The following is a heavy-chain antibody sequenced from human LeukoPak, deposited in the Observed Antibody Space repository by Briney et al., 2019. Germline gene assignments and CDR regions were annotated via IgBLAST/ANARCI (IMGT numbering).Heavy chain of an antibody. CDR2: ISSSGST. CDR3: ATRESGYRYYFDY. V-gene: IGHV4-61*02. D-gene: IGHD3-22*01. Sequence: PSETLSLTCTVSGDSISSGDYYWSWIRQPAGKGLEWIGRISSSGSTYYNPSLKSRVTISVDTSKNQFSLKLSSVTAADTAVYYCATRESGYRYYFDYWGQGTLVTVSS. J-gene: IGHJ4*02. CDR1: GDSISSGDYY.